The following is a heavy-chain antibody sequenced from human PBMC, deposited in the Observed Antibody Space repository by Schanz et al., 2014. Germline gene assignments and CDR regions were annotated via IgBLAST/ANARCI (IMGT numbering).Heavy chain of an antibody. J-gene: IGHJ5*02. CDR3: TTLDYADSVT. CDR2: INPNSGTT. CDR1: GYTFTNFY. Sequence: QVQLVQSGAEVKKPGASVKVSCKASGYTFTNFYIHWVRQAPGQGLEWMGCINPNSGTTNYAQKLQGWVTMTWDTSTSAACKGLRSERSDDTAVYYCTTLDYADSVTWGQGTLVTVSS. V-gene: IGHV1-2*04. D-gene: IGHD4-17*01.